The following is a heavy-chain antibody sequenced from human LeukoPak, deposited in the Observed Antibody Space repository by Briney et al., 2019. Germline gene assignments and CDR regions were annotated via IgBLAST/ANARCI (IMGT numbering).Heavy chain of an antibody. CDR2: INPNSGGT. CDR3: AIHPGSNFVVVPAAVRTPFDF. D-gene: IGHD2-2*02. J-gene: IGHJ4*02. CDR1: GYTFTGYY. Sequence: GASVKVSCKASGYTFTGYYMHWVRQAPGQGLEWMGWINPNSGGTNYAQKFQGRVTMTRDTSISTAYMELGRLRSEDTAVYYCAIHPGSNFVVVPAAVRTPFDFWGQGTLVTVSS. V-gene: IGHV1-2*02.